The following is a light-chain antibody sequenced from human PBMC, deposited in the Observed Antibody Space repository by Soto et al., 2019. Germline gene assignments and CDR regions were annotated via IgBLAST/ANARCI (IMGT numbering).Light chain of an antibody. CDR3: QQYNNWPPIT. CDR1: QSVSSN. CDR2: GAS. V-gene: IGKV3-15*01. Sequence: EVMMMQSPATLSVYPGERATLSCRASQSVSSNLAWYQQKPGQAPRLLIYGASTRATGIPARFSGSGSGTEFTLTISSLQSEDFAVYYCQQYNNWPPITFGQGTRLEIK. J-gene: IGKJ5*01.